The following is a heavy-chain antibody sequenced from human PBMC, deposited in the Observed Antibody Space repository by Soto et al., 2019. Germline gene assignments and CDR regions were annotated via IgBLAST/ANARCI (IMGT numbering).Heavy chain of an antibody. V-gene: IGHV4-34*01. Sequence: QVQLQQWGAGLLKPSETLSLTCAVYGGSFSGYYWSWIRQPPGKGLEWIGEINHSGSTNYNPSLKSRVTKSVDTSKNQFSLKLNSVTAADTALYYCARGPYSSSSWFDPWGQGTLVTVSS. D-gene: IGHD6-6*01. CDR3: ARGPYSSSSWFDP. CDR2: INHSGST. J-gene: IGHJ5*02. CDR1: GGSFSGYY.